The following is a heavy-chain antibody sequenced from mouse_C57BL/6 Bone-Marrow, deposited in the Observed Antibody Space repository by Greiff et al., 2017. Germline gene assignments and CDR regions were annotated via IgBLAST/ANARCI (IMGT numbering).Heavy chain of an antibody. J-gene: IGHJ1*03. CDR3: ARARYYGSSYPYWYFDV. Sequence: EVKLVESGGGLVKPGGSLKLSCAASGFTFSDYGMHWVRQAPEKGLEWVAYISSGSSTIYYADTVKGRFTISRDNAKHTLFLQMTSLRSEDTAMYYCARARYYGSSYPYWYFDVWGTGTTVTVSS. V-gene: IGHV5-17*01. CDR1: GFTFSDYG. D-gene: IGHD1-1*01. CDR2: ISSGSSTI.